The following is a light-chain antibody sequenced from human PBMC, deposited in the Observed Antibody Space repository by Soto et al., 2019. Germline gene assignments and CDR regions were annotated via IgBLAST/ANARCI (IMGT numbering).Light chain of an antibody. V-gene: IGLV2-14*01. J-gene: IGLJ1*01. Sequence: QSVLTQPASVSGSPGQSITISCTGTSSDVGAYNYVSWYQQHPGKAPKLMIYDVSNRPSGVSNRFSGSKSGNTASLTISGLQAEDEADYYCSSYTSSSTQVFGTGTEVTVL. CDR3: SSYTSSSTQV. CDR1: SSDVGAYNY. CDR2: DVS.